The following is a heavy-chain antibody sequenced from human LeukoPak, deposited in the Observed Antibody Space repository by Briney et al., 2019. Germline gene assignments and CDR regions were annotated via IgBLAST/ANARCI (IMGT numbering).Heavy chain of an antibody. J-gene: IGHJ4*02. CDR2: MSYSGAT. Sequence: SETLSLTCTVSGGSISSSSYHWGWIRQSPGEGLQWFTSMSYSGATYYNPSLQSRVTISVDTSKNQFSLKLYSVTAADTAVYYCARHRRAVLVVPVARGDYFDYLGQGTLVTVSS. CDR3: ARHRRAVLVVPVARGDYFDY. D-gene: IGHD2-2*01. V-gene: IGHV4-39*01. CDR1: GGSISSSSYH.